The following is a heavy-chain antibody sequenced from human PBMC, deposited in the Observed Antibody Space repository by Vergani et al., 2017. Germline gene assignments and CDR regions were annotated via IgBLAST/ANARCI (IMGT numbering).Heavy chain of an antibody. V-gene: IGHV5-51*01. J-gene: IGHJ6*03. CDR1: GYSFTSYW. CDR3: ARHLHCSSTSCSGIYYMDV. D-gene: IGHD2-2*01. CDR2: IYPGDSDT. Sequence: EVQLVQSGAEVKKPGESLKISCKGSGYSFTSYWIGWVRQMPGKGLEWMGIIYPGDSDTRYSPSFQDQVTISADKSISTAYLQWSSLKASDTAMYYCARHLHCSSTSCSGIYYMDVWGKGTTVTVSS.